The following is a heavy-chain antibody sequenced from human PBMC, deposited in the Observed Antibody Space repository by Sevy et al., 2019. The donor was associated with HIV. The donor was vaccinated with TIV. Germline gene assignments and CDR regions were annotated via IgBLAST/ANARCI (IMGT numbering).Heavy chain of an antibody. J-gene: IGHJ4*02. Sequence: SETLSLTCAVYGGSFSDYSWSWIRQPPGKGLEWIGEINHSGSTNYNPSLKSRVTISVDTSKNRFSLKLGSVTAADTAVYYCARWRGTRITMIVVVVTGYFDYWGQGTLVTVSS. CDR3: ARWRGTRITMIVVVVTGYFDY. CDR2: INHSGST. CDR1: GGSFSDYS. D-gene: IGHD3-22*01. V-gene: IGHV4-34*01.